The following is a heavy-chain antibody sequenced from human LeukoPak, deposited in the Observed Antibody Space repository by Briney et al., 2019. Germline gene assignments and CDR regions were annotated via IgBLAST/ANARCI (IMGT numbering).Heavy chain of an antibody. CDR2: MNPNSGNT. CDR3: ARAPRGIFGVVGIGRNWFDP. D-gene: IGHD3-3*01. CDR1: GYTFTSYD. J-gene: IGHJ5*02. Sequence: ASVKVSCKASGYTFTSYDIHWVRQATGQGLEWMGWMNPNSGNTGYAQKFQGRVTMTRNTSISTAYMELSSLRPEDTAVYYCARAPRGIFGVVGIGRNWFDPWGQGTLVTVSS. V-gene: IGHV1-8*01.